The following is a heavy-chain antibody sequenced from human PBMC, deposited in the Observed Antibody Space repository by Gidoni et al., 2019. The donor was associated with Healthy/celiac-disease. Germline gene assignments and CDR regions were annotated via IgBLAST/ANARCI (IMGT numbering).Heavy chain of an antibody. Sequence: QVQLVQSGAAVKKPGSSVKVSCKASGGPFSSYAISWVRQAPGQGLEWMGGIIPIFGTANYAQKCQGRVTITADESTSTAYMELSSLRSEDTAVYYCARGTPTHDYGDYDPYYYYYMDVWGKGTTVTVSS. V-gene: IGHV1-69*01. CDR3: ARGTPTHDYGDYDPYYYYYMDV. D-gene: IGHD4-17*01. CDR2: IIPIFGTA. J-gene: IGHJ6*03. CDR1: GGPFSSYA.